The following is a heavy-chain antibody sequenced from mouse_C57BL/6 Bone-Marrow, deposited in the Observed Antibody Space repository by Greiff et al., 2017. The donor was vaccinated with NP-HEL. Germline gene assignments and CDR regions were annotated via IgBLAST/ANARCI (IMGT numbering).Heavy chain of an antibody. D-gene: IGHD1-1*01. CDR3: TAYYYGSSYWCAY. CDR1: GFNIKDDY. CDR2: IDPENGAT. J-gene: IGHJ3*01. Sequence: LVESGAELVRPGASVKLSCTASGFNIKDDYMHWVKQRPEQGLEWIGWIDPENGATEYASKFQGKATITADTSSNTAYLQLSSLTSEDTAVYYGTAYYYGSSYWCAYWGQGTLVTVSA. V-gene: IGHV14-4*01.